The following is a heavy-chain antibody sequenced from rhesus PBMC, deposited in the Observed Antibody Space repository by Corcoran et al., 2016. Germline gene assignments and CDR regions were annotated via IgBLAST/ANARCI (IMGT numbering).Heavy chain of an antibody. D-gene: IGHD3-28*01. V-gene: IGHV4-165*01. Sequence: QVQLQESGPGLVKPSETLSLTCAVSGGSFSGYYWGWIRQPPGKGLEWIGYISGSSRTTDYQPTLKSRVTIATDTAKNQFSLKLSSVTAADTAVYYCARDPGEGYYPFDVWGPGVLVTVSS. CDR2: ISGSSRTT. CDR3: ARDPGEGYYPFDV. J-gene: IGHJ5-1*01. CDR1: GGSFSGYY.